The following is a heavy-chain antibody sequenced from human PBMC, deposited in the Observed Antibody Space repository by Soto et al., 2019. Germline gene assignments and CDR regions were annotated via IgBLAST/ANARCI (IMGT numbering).Heavy chain of an antibody. V-gene: IGHV4-30-2*01. CDR1: GGSISSGGYS. Sequence: TLSLTCAVSGGSISSGGYSWSWIRQPPGKGLEWIGYIYHSGSTYYNPSLKSRVTISVDRSKNQFSLKLSSVTAADTAVYYCARGDSIGNFDYWGQGTLVTVSS. CDR3: ARGDSIGNFDY. CDR2: IYHSGST. D-gene: IGHD3-22*01. J-gene: IGHJ4*02.